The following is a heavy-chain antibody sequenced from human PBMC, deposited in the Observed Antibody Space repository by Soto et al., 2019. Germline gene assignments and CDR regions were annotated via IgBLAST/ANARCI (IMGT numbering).Heavy chain of an antibody. Sequence: TLSLTCTVSGGSISSGGYYWSWIRQHPGKGLEWIGYIYYSGSTNYNPSLKSRVTISVDTSKNQFSLKLSSVTAADTAVYYCARLSSSSEGVVDYWGQGTLVTVSS. CDR1: GGSISSGGYY. V-gene: IGHV4-61*08. D-gene: IGHD6-6*01. CDR3: ARLSSSSEGVVDY. CDR2: IYYSGST. J-gene: IGHJ4*02.